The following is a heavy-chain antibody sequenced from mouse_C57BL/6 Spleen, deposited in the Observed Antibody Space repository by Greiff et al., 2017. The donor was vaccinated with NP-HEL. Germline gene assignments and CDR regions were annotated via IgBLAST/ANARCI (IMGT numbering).Heavy chain of an antibody. V-gene: IGHV1-15*01. CDR1: GYTFTDYE. Sequence: QVQLQQSGAELVRPGASVTLSCKASGYTFTDYEMHWVKQTPVHGLEWIGAIDPETGGTAYNQKFKGKAILTADKSSSTAYMELRSLTSEDSAVYYCTRRVTTDYAMDYWGQGTSVTVSS. J-gene: IGHJ4*01. CDR3: TRRVTTDYAMDY. CDR2: IDPETGGT. D-gene: IGHD1-1*01.